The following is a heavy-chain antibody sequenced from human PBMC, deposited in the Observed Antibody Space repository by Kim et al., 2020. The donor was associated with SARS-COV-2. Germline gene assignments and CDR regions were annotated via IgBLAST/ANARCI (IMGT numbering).Heavy chain of an antibody. Sequence: GGSLRLSCEASGFTFSKHLMHWVRQAPGKGLQWVSGVSHDGNNKYYADSVKGRFTISRDNSKNTLYLQMNSLRAEDTAVYYCARGPSVSIFGVLVMGGGDYWGQGTLVTVSS. CDR1: GFTFSKHL. V-gene: IGHV3-30*04. CDR2: VSHDGNNK. CDR3: ARGPSVSIFGVLVMGGGDY. D-gene: IGHD3-3*01. J-gene: IGHJ4*02.